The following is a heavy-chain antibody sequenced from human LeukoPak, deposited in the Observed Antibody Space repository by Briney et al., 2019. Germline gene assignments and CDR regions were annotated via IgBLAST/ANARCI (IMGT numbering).Heavy chain of an antibody. CDR3: AKGKQVAGTVYFDY. V-gene: IGHV3-30*18. CDR2: ISYDGSNK. D-gene: IGHD6-19*01. Sequence: GRSLRHSCAASGFTFSSYGMHWVRQAPGKGLEWVAVISYDGSNKYYADSVKGRFTISRDNSKNTLYLQMNSLRAEDTAVYYCAKGKQVAGTVYFDYWGQGTLVTVSS. CDR1: GFTFSSYG. J-gene: IGHJ4*02.